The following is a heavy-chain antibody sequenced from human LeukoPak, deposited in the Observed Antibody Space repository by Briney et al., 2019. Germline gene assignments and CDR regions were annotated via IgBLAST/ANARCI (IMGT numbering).Heavy chain of an antibody. D-gene: IGHD4-17*01. Sequence: GGSLRLSCATSGFTFSSYSMNWVRQAPGKGLEWVSSISSSSSYIYYADSVKGRFTISRDNAKNSLYLQMNSLRAEDTAVYYCARAMTTVTSYYFDYWGQGTLVTVSS. CDR2: ISSSSSYI. J-gene: IGHJ4*02. CDR3: ARAMTTVTSYYFDY. CDR1: GFTFSSYS. V-gene: IGHV3-21*01.